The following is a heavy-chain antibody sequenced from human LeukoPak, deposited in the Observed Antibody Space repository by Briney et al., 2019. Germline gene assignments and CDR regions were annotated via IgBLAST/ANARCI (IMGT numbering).Heavy chain of an antibody. Sequence: GGSLRLSCGASGFIFSDYGMHWVRQTPGKGLEWVSSITSSSTYTFYADSVKGRFTISRDNARNSLYLQMNSLRAEDTAVYYCARDPYSGTYGDTYYYYMDVWGKGTTVTISS. J-gene: IGHJ6*03. CDR1: GFIFSDYG. CDR2: ITSSSTYT. V-gene: IGHV3-21*01. CDR3: ARDPYSGTYGDTYYYYMDV. D-gene: IGHD1-26*01.